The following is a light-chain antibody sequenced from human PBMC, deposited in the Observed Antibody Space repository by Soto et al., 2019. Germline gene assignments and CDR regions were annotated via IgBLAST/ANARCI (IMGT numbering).Light chain of an antibody. CDR3: QSYDSSLSGYV. CDR1: SSSVGAGYD. J-gene: IGLJ1*01. V-gene: IGLV1-40*01. Sequence: QSVLTQPPSVSGAPGQRVTISCTGSSSSVGAGYDVHWYQQLPGTAPKVVVYGTNNRPSVVPDRFSGSRSGTSASLAITGLQAEDEADYYCQSYDSSLSGYVFGTGTKVTVL. CDR2: GTN.